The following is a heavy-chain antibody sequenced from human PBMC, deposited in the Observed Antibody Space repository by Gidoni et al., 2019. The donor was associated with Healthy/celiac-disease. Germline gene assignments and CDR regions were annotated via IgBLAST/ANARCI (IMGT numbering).Heavy chain of an antibody. CDR1: GFTFSSYS. V-gene: IGHV3-48*04. CDR2: ISSSSSTI. Sequence: EVQLVESGGGLVQPGGSLRLSCAASGFTFSSYSMNWVRQAPGKGLEWVSYISSSSSTIYYADSVKGRFTISRDNAKNSLYLQMNSLRAEDTAVYYCARDDYGYYFDYWGQGTLVTVSS. D-gene: IGHD4-17*01. CDR3: ARDDYGYYFDY. J-gene: IGHJ4*02.